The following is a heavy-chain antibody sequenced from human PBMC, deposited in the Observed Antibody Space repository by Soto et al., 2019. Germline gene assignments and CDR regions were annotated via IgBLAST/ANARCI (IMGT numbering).Heavy chain of an antibody. CDR2: IYDNGIT. J-gene: IGHJ4*02. D-gene: IGHD3-22*01. CDR3: ARTYDSNGYANEFDS. V-gene: IGHV4-59*12. Sequence: QVVLQESGPGLVKPSETLSLTCSVSGRSITSYYWSWVRQPPGKGLEWIGYIYDNGITSQNPFLKSRVTMSADTSQNQFSLKLTSVTSADTAVYYCARTYDSNGYANEFDSWGQGILVTVTS. CDR1: GRSITSYY.